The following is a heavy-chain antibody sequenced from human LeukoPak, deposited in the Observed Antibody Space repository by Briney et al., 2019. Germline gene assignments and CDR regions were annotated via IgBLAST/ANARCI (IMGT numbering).Heavy chain of an antibody. V-gene: IGHV4-59*01. CDR1: GGSISSYY. Sequence: SETLSLTCTVSGGSISSYYWSWIRQPPGKGLEWIGYIYYSGSTNYNPSLKSRVTISVDTSKNQFSLKLSSVIAADTATYYCARVGGSNYYYYGMDVWGQGTTVTVSS. CDR3: ARVGGSNYYYYGMDV. J-gene: IGHJ6*02. D-gene: IGHD2-15*01. CDR2: IYYSGST.